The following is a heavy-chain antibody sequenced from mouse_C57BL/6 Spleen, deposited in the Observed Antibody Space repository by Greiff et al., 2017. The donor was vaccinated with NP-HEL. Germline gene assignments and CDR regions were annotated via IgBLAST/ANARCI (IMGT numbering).Heavy chain of an antibody. V-gene: IGHV5-6*02. D-gene: IGHD4-1*01. J-gene: IGHJ2*01. Sequence: DVKLVESGGDLVKPGGSLKLSCAASGFTFSSYGMSWVRQTPDKRLEWVATISSGGSYTYYPDSVKGRFTISRDNAKNTLYLQMSSLKSEDTAMYYCARQDWDFDYWGQGTTLTVSS. CDR3: ARQDWDFDY. CDR1: GFTFSSYG. CDR2: ISSGGSYT.